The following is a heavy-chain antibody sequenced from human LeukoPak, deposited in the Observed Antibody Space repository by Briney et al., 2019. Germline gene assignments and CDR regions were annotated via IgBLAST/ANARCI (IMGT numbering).Heavy chain of an antibody. V-gene: IGHV1-2*02. D-gene: IGHD3-16*01. Sequence: ASVTVSCKASANTFTGYYMHWVRQAPGQGLEWMGWINPNRGGTNYAQKFHGRVTMTRDTSISTAYMQLRRLTSDDTAVYYCARLGSSDIWGQGTMVSVSS. CDR1: ANTFTGYY. J-gene: IGHJ3*02. CDR2: INPNRGGT. CDR3: ARLGSSDI.